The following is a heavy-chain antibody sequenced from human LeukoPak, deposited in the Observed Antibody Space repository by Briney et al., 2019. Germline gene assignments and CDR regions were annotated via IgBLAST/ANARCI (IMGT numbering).Heavy chain of an antibody. J-gene: IGHJ3*02. CDR2: ITAPSLHI. Sequence: GGSLRLSCAASGVTFSGYSMNWVRQAPGKGLEWVSAITAPSLHIYYADSVKGRFTISRDNAKNSLYLQMNSLRVEDTALYYCARVRSVGGNPRAFNIWGQGTMVTVS. CDR3: ARVRSVGGNPRAFNI. CDR1: GVTFSGYS. D-gene: IGHD4-23*01. V-gene: IGHV3-21*01.